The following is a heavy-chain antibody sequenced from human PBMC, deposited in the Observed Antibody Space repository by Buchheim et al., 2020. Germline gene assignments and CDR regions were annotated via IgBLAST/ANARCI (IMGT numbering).Heavy chain of an antibody. CDR3: AKAHYYYYDRNGEGY. D-gene: IGHD3-10*01. CDR2: MSGSGGSR. V-gene: IGHV3-23*01. J-gene: IGHJ4*02. CDR1: GFTFSSYA. Sequence: EVQLLESGGGLVQSGGSLRLSCAASGFTFSSYAMSWVRQAPGKGLEWVSGMSGSGGSRYYADSVKGRFTISRDNSKNTLYLQMDSLRAEDTAVYYCAKAHYYYYDRNGEGYWGQGTL.